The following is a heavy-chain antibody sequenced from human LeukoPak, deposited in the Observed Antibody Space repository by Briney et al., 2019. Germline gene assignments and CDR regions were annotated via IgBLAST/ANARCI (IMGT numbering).Heavy chain of an antibody. V-gene: IGHV4-4*07. CDR1: GGSISSYY. Sequence: SETLSLTCTVSGGSISSYYWSWIRQPAGKGLEWIGRIYTSGSTNYNPSLKSRVTMSVDTSKNQFSLKLSSVTAADTAVYYCARGRSGYSYGSRFFNYWGQGTLVTVSS. CDR3: ARGRSGYSYGSRFFNY. CDR2: IYTSGST. D-gene: IGHD5-18*01. J-gene: IGHJ4*02.